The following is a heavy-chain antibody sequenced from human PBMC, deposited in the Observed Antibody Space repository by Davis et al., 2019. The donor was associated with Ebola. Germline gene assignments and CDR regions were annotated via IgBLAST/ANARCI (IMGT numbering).Heavy chain of an antibody. D-gene: IGHD3-10*01. CDR2: INHSGST. J-gene: IGHJ5*02. CDR3: ARGRNYYYGSGSLFGP. Sequence: GSLRLSCAVYGGSFSGYYWSWIRQPPGKGLEWIGEINHSGSTKYNPSLKSRVTISVDTSKNQFSLKLSSVTAADTAVYYCARGRNYYYGSGSLFGPWGQGTLVTVSS. V-gene: IGHV4-34*01. CDR1: GGSFSGYY.